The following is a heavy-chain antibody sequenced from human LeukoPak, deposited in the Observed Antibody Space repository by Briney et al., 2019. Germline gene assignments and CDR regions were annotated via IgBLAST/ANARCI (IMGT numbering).Heavy chain of an antibody. J-gene: IGHJ6*03. V-gene: IGHV4-61*01. CDR3: ARDENSSGWYIPGYYYMDV. D-gene: IGHD6-19*01. CDR2: IYYSGST. CDR1: GGSISSGSYY. Sequence: PSQTLSLTCTVSGGSISSGSYYWSWIRQPPGKGLEWIGYIYYSGSTNYNPSLKSRVTISVDTSKNQFSLKLSSVTAADTAVYYCARDENSSGWYIPGYYYMDVWGKGTTVTVSS.